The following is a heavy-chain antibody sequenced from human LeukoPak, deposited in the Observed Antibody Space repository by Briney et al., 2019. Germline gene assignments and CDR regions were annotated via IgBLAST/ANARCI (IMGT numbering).Heavy chain of an antibody. Sequence: ASVAVSCKASGYTFTGYYMHWVRQAPGQGGEWMGWINPNSGGTNYAQKFQGRVPMTRDTSISTAYMELSRLRSDDTAVYYCARDRYCSSTSCDAEYFQHWGQGTLVTVSS. D-gene: IGHD2-2*01. CDR2: INPNSGGT. CDR3: ARDRYCSSTSCDAEYFQH. V-gene: IGHV1-2*02. CDR1: GYTFTGYY. J-gene: IGHJ1*01.